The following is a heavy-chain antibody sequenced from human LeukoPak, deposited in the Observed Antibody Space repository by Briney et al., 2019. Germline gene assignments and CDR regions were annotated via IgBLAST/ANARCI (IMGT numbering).Heavy chain of an antibody. D-gene: IGHD6-13*01. Sequence: SETLSLTCTGSGGSISSYYWSWIRQPAGKGLEWIGRIYTSGSTNYNPSLKSRVTMSVDTSKNQFSLKLRSVTAADTAVYYCARALSSSWYKEGCFDYWGQGTLVTVSS. CDR1: GGSISSYY. J-gene: IGHJ4*02. CDR2: IYTSGST. CDR3: ARALSSSWYKEGCFDY. V-gene: IGHV4-4*07.